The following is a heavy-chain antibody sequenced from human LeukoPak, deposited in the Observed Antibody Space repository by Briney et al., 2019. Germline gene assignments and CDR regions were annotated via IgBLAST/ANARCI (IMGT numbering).Heavy chain of an antibody. J-gene: IGHJ4*02. D-gene: IGHD1-14*01. CDR1: AYRFPNYW. CDR2: IYPADSDA. V-gene: IGHV5-51*01. CDR3: ARRLTGDRGYSFDY. Sequence: GESLQISCHGSAYRFPNYWIGWGRQMPPKDLEWRVIIYPADSDARYSPSFQGQVTISADKSTSTAYLQWSSLKDSDTAMYYCARRLTGDRGYSFDYWGQGTLVTVSS.